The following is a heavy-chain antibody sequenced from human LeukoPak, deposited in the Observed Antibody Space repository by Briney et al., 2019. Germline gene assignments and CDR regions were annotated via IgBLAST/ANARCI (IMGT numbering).Heavy chain of an antibody. J-gene: IGHJ6*04. V-gene: IGHV3-30*04. Sequence: GGSLRLSCAASGFTFSSYAMHWVRQAPGKGLEWVAVISYDGSNKYYADSVKGRFTISRDNSKNTLYLQMNSLRAEDTAVYYCAGHYYSYYGMDVWGKGTTVTVSS. CDR1: GFTFSSYA. CDR2: ISYDGSNK. CDR3: AGHYYSYYGMDV.